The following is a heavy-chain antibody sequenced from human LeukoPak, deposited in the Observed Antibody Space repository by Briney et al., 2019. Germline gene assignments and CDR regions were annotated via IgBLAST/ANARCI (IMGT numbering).Heavy chain of an antibody. CDR2: ISGSGGST. Sequence: PGGSLRLSCAASGFTFSSYGMSWVRQAPGKGLEWVSAISGSGGSTYYADSVKGRFTISRDNAKNSLYLQMNSLRAEDTAVYYCARGGVDCYGSGTYYLMYYFDYWGQGALVTVSS. CDR3: ARGGVDCYGSGTYYLMYYFDY. D-gene: IGHD3-10*01. V-gene: IGHV3-23*01. CDR1: GFTFSSYG. J-gene: IGHJ4*02.